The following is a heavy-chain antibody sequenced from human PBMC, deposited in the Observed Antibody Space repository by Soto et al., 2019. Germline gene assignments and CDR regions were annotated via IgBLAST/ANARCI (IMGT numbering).Heavy chain of an antibody. Sequence: SETLSLTCTVSGGSIRSYYWSWFRQPPGKGLEWIGYIYYSGRTNYNPSLKSRATISVDTSKNQFSLKLSSVTAADTAVYYCARDLRIDAAGLTAVTTFDYWGQGTRVTVS. V-gene: IGHV4-59*01. CDR1: GGSIRSYY. CDR2: IYYSGRT. CDR3: ARDLRIDAAGLTAVTTFDY. D-gene: IGHD4-17*01. J-gene: IGHJ4*02.